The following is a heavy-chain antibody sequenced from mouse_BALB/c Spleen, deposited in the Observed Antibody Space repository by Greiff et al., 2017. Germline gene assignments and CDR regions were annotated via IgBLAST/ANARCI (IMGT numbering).Heavy chain of an antibody. CDR3: ARELGVYYGSSYDY. Sequence: VHVKQSGAELVKPGASVKLSCTASGFNIKDTYMHWVKQRPEQGLEWIGRIDPANGNTKYDPKFQGKATITADTSSNTAYLQLSSLTSEDTAVYYCARELGVYYGSSYDYWGQGTTLTVSS. CDR2: IDPANGNT. CDR1: GFNIKDTY. D-gene: IGHD1-1*01. J-gene: IGHJ2*01. V-gene: IGHV14-3*02.